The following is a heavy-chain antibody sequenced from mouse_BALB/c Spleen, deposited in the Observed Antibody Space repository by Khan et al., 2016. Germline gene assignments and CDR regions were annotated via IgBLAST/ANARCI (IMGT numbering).Heavy chain of an antibody. CDR1: GYIFTDHW. CDR2: IYPGGDYT. V-gene: IGHV1-63*02. Sequence: QVQLQQSGAELVRPGTSVKMSCKAAGYIFTDHWIGWVKQRPGHGLEWIGDIYPGGDYTNYNEKFKGKATLTADTSSSTAYMQFSSLTSEDSAIYYCARNPYGSSYGAMDYWGPGTSVTVSS. D-gene: IGHD1-1*01. CDR3: ARNPYGSSYGAMDY. J-gene: IGHJ4*01.